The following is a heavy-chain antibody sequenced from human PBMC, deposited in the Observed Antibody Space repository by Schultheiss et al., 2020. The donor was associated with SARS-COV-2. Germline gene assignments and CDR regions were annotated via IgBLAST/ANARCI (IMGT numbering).Heavy chain of an antibody. CDR3: ARVREVVVAATQFDGMDV. V-gene: IGHV4-59*01. D-gene: IGHD2-15*01. CDR1: GGSFSGYY. CDR2: IYYSGST. J-gene: IGHJ6*02. Sequence: SETLSLTCAVYGGSFSGYYWSWIRQPPGKGLEWIGYIYYSGSTNYNPSLKSRVTISVDTSKNQFSLKLSSVTAADTAVYYCARVREVVVAATQFDGMDVWGQGTLVTVSS.